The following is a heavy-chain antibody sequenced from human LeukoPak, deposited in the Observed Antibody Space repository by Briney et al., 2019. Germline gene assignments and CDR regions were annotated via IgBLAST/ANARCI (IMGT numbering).Heavy chain of an antibody. CDR3: AEGAHYYDSSSSLDY. V-gene: IGHV1-69*04. CDR1: GGTFSSYA. Sequence: SVKVSCKASGGTFSSYAISWVRQAPGQGLVWMGRIIPILGIANYAQKFQGRVTITADKSTSTAYMELSSLRSEDTAVYYCAEGAHYYDSSSSLDYWDQGTLVTVSS. CDR2: IIPILGIA. J-gene: IGHJ4*02. D-gene: IGHD3-22*01.